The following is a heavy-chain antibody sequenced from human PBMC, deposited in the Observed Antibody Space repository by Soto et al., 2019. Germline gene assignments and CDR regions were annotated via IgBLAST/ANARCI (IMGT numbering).Heavy chain of an antibody. D-gene: IGHD6-25*01. CDR1: GYSISSGHS. V-gene: IGHV4-38-2*01. CDR2: IFHTGST. Sequence: LALTCAVSGYSISSGHSLGWIRQPPGKGLEWIGSIFHTGSTYYNPSLKSRVTLSVDTSKNQFSLKLSSVTAADTAVYFCATLPRLDGMDVWGQGTTVTVSS. CDR3: ATLPRLDGMDV. J-gene: IGHJ6*02.